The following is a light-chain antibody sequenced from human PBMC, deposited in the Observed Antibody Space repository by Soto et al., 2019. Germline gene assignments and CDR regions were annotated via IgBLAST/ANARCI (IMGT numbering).Light chain of an antibody. CDR3: SSYTISSTIV. CDR1: SSDVGGSNY. J-gene: IGLJ1*01. CDR2: EVS. Sequence: QSALTQPASVSGSPGQSITISCTGTSSDVGGSNYVSWYQQHPGKAPKLLIYEVSNRPSGVSNRFSGSKSGNTASLTTSGLQAEDEADYYCSSYTISSTIVFGTGTKLTVL. V-gene: IGLV2-14*01.